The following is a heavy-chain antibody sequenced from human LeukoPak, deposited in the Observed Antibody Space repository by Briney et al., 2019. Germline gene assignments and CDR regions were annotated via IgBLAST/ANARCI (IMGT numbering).Heavy chain of an antibody. Sequence: PSGSLSLTCTVSGCSISSYCRSWVRQPPGKGLEWIGYIDYSGYTNYNPSLKSRVTISVDTSKNQFSLKLASVTAADTAVYYCASLYSSSWPDYWGQGTLVTVSS. V-gene: IGHV4-59*08. J-gene: IGHJ4*02. CDR3: ASLYSSSWPDY. CDR2: IDYSGYT. D-gene: IGHD6-13*01. CDR1: GCSISSYC.